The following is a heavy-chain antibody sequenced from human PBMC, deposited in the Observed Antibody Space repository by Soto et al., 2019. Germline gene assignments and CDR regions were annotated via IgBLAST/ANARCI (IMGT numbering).Heavy chain of an antibody. Sequence: SETLSLTCTGSGASISGHFWSWIRQPPGQGLEWIAYVFNSGSTYNPSLKSRVTISVDTSKNQLSLELRSVIAADSAIYYCAINADVWGQGTTVTVS. CDR3: AINADV. J-gene: IGHJ6*02. CDR2: VFNSGST. CDR1: GASISGHF. V-gene: IGHV4-59*08.